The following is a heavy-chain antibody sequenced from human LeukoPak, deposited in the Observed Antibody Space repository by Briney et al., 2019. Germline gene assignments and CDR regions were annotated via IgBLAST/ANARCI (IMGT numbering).Heavy chain of an antibody. V-gene: IGHV4-34*01. Sequence: SETLSLTCAVYGGSFSGYYWSWIRQPPGKGLEWIGEINHSGSTNYNPSLKSRVTIPVDTSKNQFSLKLSSVTAADTAVYYCARGGTIWSGYAYYYYYMDVCGNGTTVTVSS. CDR2: INHSGST. CDR1: GGSFSGYY. CDR3: ARGGTIWSGYAYYYYYMDV. D-gene: IGHD3-3*01. J-gene: IGHJ6*03.